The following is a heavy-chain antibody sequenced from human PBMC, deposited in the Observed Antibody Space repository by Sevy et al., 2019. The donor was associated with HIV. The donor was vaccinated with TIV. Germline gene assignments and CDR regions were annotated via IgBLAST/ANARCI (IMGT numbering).Heavy chain of an antibody. CDR2: INSDGSST. J-gene: IGHJ4*02. V-gene: IGHV3-74*01. Sequence: GGSLRLSCAASGFTFSSYWMHWVRQAPGKGLVWVSRINSDGSSTSYADAVKGRFTISRENAKNTLYLQLNGLRAEDTAVYYCARASYDYVWGSYRYPNYWGQGTLVTVSS. CDR3: ARASYDYVWGSYRYPNY. D-gene: IGHD3-16*02. CDR1: GFTFSSYW.